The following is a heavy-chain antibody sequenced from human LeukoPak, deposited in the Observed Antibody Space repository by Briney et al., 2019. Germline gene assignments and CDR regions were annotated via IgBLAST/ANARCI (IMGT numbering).Heavy chain of an antibody. CDR3: ARGSRYGGNSGMGY. Sequence: SETLSLTCTVSGGSISSYYWSWIRQPPGKGLEWIGEINHSGSTNYNPSLKSRVTISVDTSKNQFSLKLSSVTAADTAVYYCARGSRYGGNSGMGYWGQGTLVTVSS. D-gene: IGHD4-23*01. J-gene: IGHJ4*02. CDR2: INHSGST. CDR1: GGSISSYY. V-gene: IGHV4-34*01.